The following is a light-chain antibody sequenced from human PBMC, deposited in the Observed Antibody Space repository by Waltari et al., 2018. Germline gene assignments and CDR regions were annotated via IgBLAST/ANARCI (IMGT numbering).Light chain of an antibody. CDR2: EVN. CDR3: CAYGGDNTLI. V-gene: IGLV2-23*02. J-gene: IGLJ2*01. Sequence: ALTQPASVSGSPTQSITISCTGIDSDIGHFDLVSWYKKQPGRPPRLLIYEVNKLPSGTSDRFSGSKSGNTASLTISELRSEDEADYFCCAYGGDNTLIFGGGTKLTVL. CDR1: DSDIGHFDL.